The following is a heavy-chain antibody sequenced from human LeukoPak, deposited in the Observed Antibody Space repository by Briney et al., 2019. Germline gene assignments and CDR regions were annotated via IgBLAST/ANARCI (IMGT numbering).Heavy chain of an antibody. CDR2: ISSSSSYI. J-gene: IGHJ4*02. V-gene: IGHV3-21*01. Sequence: PGGSLRLSCAASGFTFSSYSMNWVRQAPGKGLGWVSSISSSSSYIYYADSVKGRFTISRDNAKNSLYLQMNSLRAEDTAVYYCARESRTGTFDYWGQGTLVTVSS. D-gene: IGHD1-1*01. CDR3: ARESRTGTFDY. CDR1: GFTFSSYS.